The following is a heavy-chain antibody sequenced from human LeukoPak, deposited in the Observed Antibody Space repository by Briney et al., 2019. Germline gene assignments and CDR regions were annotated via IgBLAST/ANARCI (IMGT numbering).Heavy chain of an antibody. J-gene: IGHJ5*02. D-gene: IGHD2-2*01. CDR2: INPSGGST. Sequence: GASVKVSCKASGYTFTSYYMHWVRQAPGQGLEWMGIINPSGGSTSYAQKFQGRVTMTRDMSTSTVYMELSSLRSEDTAVYYCARDLTLHIGCCSSTSCYAGGFDPWGQGTLVTVSS. CDR1: GYTFTSYY. V-gene: IGHV1-46*01. CDR3: ARDLTLHIGCCSSTSCYAGGFDP.